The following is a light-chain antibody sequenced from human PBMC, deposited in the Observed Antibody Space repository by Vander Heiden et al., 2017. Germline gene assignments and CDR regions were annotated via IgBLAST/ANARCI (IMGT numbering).Light chain of an antibody. CDR2: GAS. V-gene: IGKV3-20*01. CDR3: QQYGSSPWT. J-gene: IGKJ1*01. CDR1: QCVSSSY. Sequence: EFGLTQSPGTLSFSPGERATLSCMPSQCVSSSYLAWYQQKPGQAPKLLIYGASSRATGIPDRFSGSGSGTDFTLTISRLEPEDFAVYYCQQYGSSPWTFGQGTKVEIK.